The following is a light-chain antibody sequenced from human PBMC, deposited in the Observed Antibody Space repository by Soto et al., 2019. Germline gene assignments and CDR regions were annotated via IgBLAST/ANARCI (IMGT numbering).Light chain of an antibody. CDR1: SSDVGGYNY. CDR2: DVS. V-gene: IGLV2-14*03. J-gene: IGLJ2*01. Sequence: QSALTQPASVSGSPGQSITISCTGASSDVGGYNYVSWYQQHPGKAPKLIIYDVSNRPSGVSNRFSGSKSDNTASLTISGLQGEDEADYYCSSYTISSVVFGGGTKLTVL. CDR3: SSYTISSVV.